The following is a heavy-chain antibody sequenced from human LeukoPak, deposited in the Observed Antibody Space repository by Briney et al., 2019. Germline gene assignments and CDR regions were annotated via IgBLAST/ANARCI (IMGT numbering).Heavy chain of an antibody. D-gene: IGHD1-7*01. CDR2: INPRIGDT. J-gene: IGHJ4*02. CDR1: GYTFTGFY. V-gene: IGHV1-2*06. Sequence: GASVKVSCKASGYTFTGFYIHWVRQAPGQGLEWMGRINPRIGDTISARTFQGRATMTRDTSISTAYMDLNRLTSDDTAVYYCARGAWDYDGKDYWGQGTLVTVSS. CDR3: ARGAWDYDGKDY.